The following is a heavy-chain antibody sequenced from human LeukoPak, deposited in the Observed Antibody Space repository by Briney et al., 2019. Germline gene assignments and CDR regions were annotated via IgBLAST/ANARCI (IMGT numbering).Heavy chain of an antibody. V-gene: IGHV3-74*01. D-gene: IGHD3-10*01. Sequence: GGSLRLSCAASGFTFNDYWMHWVRQAPGKGLVWVSHINTDESTTTYADSVKGRFTISRDNAKNTLYLQMNSLRAGDTAVYYCVRDYNGAFWDRGQGTLVTVSS. J-gene: IGHJ4*02. CDR3: VRDYNGAFWD. CDR2: INTDESTT. CDR1: GFTFNDYW.